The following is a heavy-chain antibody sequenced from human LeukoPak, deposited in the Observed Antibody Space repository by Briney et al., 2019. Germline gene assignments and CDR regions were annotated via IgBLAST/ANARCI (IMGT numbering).Heavy chain of an antibody. J-gene: IGHJ4*02. D-gene: IGHD3-10*01. CDR1: GDSVSSNSAA. V-gene: IGHV6-1*01. CDR3: ARADYYGSGSYSNFDY. Sequence: PSQTLSLTCAISGDSVSSNSAAWNWIRQSPSRGLEWLGRTYYRSKWYNDYAVSVKSRITINPDTSKNQFSLQLNSVTPEDTAVYYCARADYYGSGSYSNFDYWAREPWSPSPQ. CDR2: TYYRSKWYN.